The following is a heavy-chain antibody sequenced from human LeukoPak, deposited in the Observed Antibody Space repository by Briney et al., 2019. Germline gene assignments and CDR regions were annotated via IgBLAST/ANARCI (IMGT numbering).Heavy chain of an antibody. V-gene: IGHV4-34*01. J-gene: IGHJ4*02. Sequence: SETLSLTCDVYGGSFSNYYWSWIRQPPGKGLEWIGEINHSGSTNYNPSLKSRVTISVDTSKNQFSLKLSSVTAADTAVYYCARYDFWSGPPHWGQGTLVTVSS. CDR1: GGSFSNYY. CDR2: INHSGST. D-gene: IGHD3-3*01. CDR3: ARYDFWSGPPH.